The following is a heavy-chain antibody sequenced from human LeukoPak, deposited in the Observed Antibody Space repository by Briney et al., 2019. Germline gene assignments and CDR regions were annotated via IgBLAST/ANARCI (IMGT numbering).Heavy chain of an antibody. Sequence: SETLSLTCTVSSGSISSYYWSWIRQPPGKGLEWIGYIYYSGSTNYNPSLKSRVTISVDTSKNQLSLELSSVTAADTAVYYCARSFLTNWSGYLYGMDVWGQGTTVTVSS. J-gene: IGHJ6*02. CDR3: ARSFLTNWSGYLYGMDV. CDR1: SGSISSYY. D-gene: IGHD3-3*01. V-gene: IGHV4-59*01. CDR2: IYYSGST.